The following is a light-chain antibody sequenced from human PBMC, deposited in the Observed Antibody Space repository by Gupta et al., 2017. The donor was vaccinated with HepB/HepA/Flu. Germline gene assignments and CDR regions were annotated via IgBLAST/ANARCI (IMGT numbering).Light chain of an antibody. CDR1: SRDVGGYNY. V-gene: IGLV2-14*01. CDR3: SSYTSSSTSWV. J-gene: IGLJ3*02. CDR2: AVT. Sequence: QSALTQPASVSGSPGQSLTLFCTGTSRDVGGYNYVSWYQQHPGKAPTLMIDAVTNRPSGVSNLFSGYKSGNTAFLNISGLQAEDEADYSGSSYTSSSTSWVFGGGTKLTVL.